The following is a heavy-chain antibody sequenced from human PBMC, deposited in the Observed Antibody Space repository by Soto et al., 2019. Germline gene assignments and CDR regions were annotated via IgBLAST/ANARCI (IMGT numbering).Heavy chain of an antibody. V-gene: IGHV5-51*03. CDR1: GYSCTSYW. Sequence: GESLKISCKGSGYSCTSYWIGWVRQMPGKGLEWMGIIYPGDSDTRYSPSFQGQVTISADKSISTAYLHWSSLKAPDTAMYYSAITRVGAISFSWSDPWAEGSLVTVTS. J-gene: IGHJ5*02. CDR2: IYPGDSDT. CDR3: AITRVGAISFSWSDP. D-gene: IGHD1-26*01.